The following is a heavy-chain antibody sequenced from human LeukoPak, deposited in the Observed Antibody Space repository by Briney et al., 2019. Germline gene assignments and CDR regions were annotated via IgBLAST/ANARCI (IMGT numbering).Heavy chain of an antibody. V-gene: IGHV1-46*01. Sequence: GSVTVSCKASGYTFSSYYMHWVRPAPGQGLEWVGLINPTGGSTNYAQNFRGRVTMTRDTSTSTVYMDLNSLRSEDTAVYYCAREASGGYFDYWGQGTLVPVSS. CDR3: AREASGGYFDY. CDR2: INPTGGST. J-gene: IGHJ4*02. CDR1: GYTFSSYY. D-gene: IGHD4-23*01.